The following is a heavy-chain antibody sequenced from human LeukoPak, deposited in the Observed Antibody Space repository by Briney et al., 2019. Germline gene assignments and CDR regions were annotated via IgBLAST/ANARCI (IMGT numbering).Heavy chain of an antibody. CDR3: ARDRSGWQLVPFDP. CDR2: IYXXGXT. Sequence: SETLSLTCTVSGGSISSYYXXXXRQPAGXXXXXXXXIYXXGXTNYNPSLKXRVTMSVDTSKNQFSLKLSSVTAADTAVYYCARDRSGWQLVPFDPWGQGTLVTVSS. V-gene: IGHV4-4*07. J-gene: IGHJ5*02. CDR1: GGSISSYY. D-gene: IGHD6-13*01.